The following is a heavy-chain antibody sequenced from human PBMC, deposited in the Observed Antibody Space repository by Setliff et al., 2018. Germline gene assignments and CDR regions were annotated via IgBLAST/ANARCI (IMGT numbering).Heavy chain of an antibody. V-gene: IGHV3-74*01. Sequence: GESLKISCAASEFTLSTYWIHWVRQAPRKGLVWVSRINSDGSTTTYADSVKGRFTISRDNGKNTVYLQMNSLRAEDTAMYYCVRGSAYSSGSFDCWGQGTLVTVSS. D-gene: IGHD3-22*01. CDR3: VRGSAYSSGSFDC. CDR1: EFTLSTYW. J-gene: IGHJ4*02. CDR2: INSDGSTT.